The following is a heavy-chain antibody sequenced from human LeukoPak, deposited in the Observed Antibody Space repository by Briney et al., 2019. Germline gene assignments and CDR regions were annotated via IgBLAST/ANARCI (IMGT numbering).Heavy chain of an antibody. CDR1: GGSFSGYY. CDR3: ARGHLGIAEYYFDY. V-gene: IGHV4-34*01. CDR2: INHSGST. D-gene: IGHD6-13*01. Sequence: SETLSLTCAVYGGSFSGYYWSWIRQPPGKGLEWIGEINHSGSTNYNPSLKSRVTISVDTSKNQFSLKLSSVTAADTAVYYCARGHLGIAEYYFDYWGQGTLVTVSP. J-gene: IGHJ4*02.